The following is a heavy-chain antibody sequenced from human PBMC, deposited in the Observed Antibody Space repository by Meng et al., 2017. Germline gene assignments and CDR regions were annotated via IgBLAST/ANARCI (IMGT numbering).Heavy chain of an antibody. D-gene: IGHD3-22*01. J-gene: IGHJ3*02. CDR2: ISSSSSYI. Sequence: GGSLRLSCAASGFTFSSYSMNWVRQAPGKGLEWVSSISSSSSYIYYADSVKGRFTISRDNSKNTLYLQMNSLRAEDTAVYYCAKGDSSGYYSRLCAFDIWGQGTMVTVSS. V-gene: IGHV3-21*04. CDR3: AKGDSSGYYSRLCAFDI. CDR1: GFTFSSYS.